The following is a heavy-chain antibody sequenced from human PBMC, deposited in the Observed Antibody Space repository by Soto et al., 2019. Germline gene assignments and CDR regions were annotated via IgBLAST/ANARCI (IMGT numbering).Heavy chain of an antibody. Sequence: QVQLVEFGGGVVQPGRSLRLSCAASGFTFSSYGMHWVRQAPGKGLEWVAVISYDGSNKYYADSVKGRFTISRDNSKNTLYLQMNSLRAEDTAVYYCAKSGTDPLEWFPSPDYWGQGTLVTVSS. J-gene: IGHJ4*02. CDR3: AKSGTDPLEWFPSPDY. D-gene: IGHD3-3*01. CDR2: ISYDGSNK. CDR1: GFTFSSYG. V-gene: IGHV3-30*18.